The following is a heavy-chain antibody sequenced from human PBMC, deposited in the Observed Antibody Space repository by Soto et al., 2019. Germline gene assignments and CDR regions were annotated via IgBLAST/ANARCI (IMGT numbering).Heavy chain of an antibody. CDR2: ISYDGSNT. V-gene: IGHV3-30*18. J-gene: IGHJ6*02. CDR3: AKGAGDRLSLGMDV. D-gene: IGHD1-26*01. CDR1: GFSISDYG. Sequence: QVQLVESGGGVVQPGWSLRLSCAASGFSISDYGMEWVRQAPGKGLEWVELISYDGSNTYYADSVKGRFTISRDNSKDTLFLQMTGLRREDTAVYYCAKGAGDRLSLGMDVWGQGTTVTVSS.